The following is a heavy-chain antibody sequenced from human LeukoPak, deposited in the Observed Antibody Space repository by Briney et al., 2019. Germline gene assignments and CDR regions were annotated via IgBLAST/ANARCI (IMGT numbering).Heavy chain of an antibody. CDR3: ARARGSPYPGYFDS. CDR1: GYIFTNYW. Sequence: GESLKISCKASGYIFTNYWIGWVRQMPGKDPEFMGINYPYDSDTRYSPSFQGQVTISADKPNSTAYLQWRSLEASDSAMYYCARARGSPYPGYFDSWGQGTLVTVSS. CDR2: NYPYDSDT. J-gene: IGHJ4*02. D-gene: IGHD2-15*01. V-gene: IGHV5-51*04.